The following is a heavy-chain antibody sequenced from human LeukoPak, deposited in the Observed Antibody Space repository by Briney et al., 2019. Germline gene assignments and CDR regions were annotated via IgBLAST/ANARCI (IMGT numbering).Heavy chain of an antibody. Sequence: GGSLRLSCAASGFTFSSYAMSWVPQAPGKGLEWVSSISSSSSYIYYADSVKGRFTISRDNAKNSLYLQMNSLRAEDTAVYYCARAQPGEYSGYWGQGTLVTVSS. V-gene: IGHV3-21*01. J-gene: IGHJ4*02. CDR2: ISSSSSYI. CDR3: ARAQPGEYSGY. D-gene: IGHD5-12*01. CDR1: GFTFSSYA.